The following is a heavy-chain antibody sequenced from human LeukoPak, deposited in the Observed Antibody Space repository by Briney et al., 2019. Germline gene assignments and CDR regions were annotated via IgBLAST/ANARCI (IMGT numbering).Heavy chain of an antibody. CDR2: VHSSGST. Sequence: SETLSLTCTVSGASVTTYYWSWIRQSPGKELECIANVHSSGSTFYNPSLKSRVTISIDTSKNQFSLKLTSVTTADTAVYYCARDIRTVGATLYFDYWGQGTLLTASS. CDR1: GASVTTYY. J-gene: IGHJ4*02. CDR3: ARDIRTVGATLYFDY. D-gene: IGHD1-26*01. V-gene: IGHV4-59*02.